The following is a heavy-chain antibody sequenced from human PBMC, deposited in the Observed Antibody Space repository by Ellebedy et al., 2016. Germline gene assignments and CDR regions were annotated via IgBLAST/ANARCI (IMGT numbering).Heavy chain of an antibody. V-gene: IGHV3-69-1*01. J-gene: IGHJ2*01. CDR1: GFAFSAFD. Sequence: GESLKISCTASGFAFSAFDMDWVRQAPGKGLEWISYISSSSTIYYADSVKGRFTISRDNARNSLFLEMNNLRAEDTAVYYCAREKPVAEDFGLWGRGTLVTVSP. CDR2: ISSSSTI. CDR3: AREKPVAEDFGL. D-gene: IGHD6-19*01.